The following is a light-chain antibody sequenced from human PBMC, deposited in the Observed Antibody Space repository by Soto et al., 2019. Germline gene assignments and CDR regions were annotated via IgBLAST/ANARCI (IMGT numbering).Light chain of an antibody. CDR3: TSYVGNDIWV. CDR1: SSDVGAYKY. CDR2: EVT. Sequence: QSALTQPPSASGSPGQSVTISCTGTSSDVGAYKYVSWYQQYPGKAPKLMIYEVTKRHSGVTDRFSGSKSGNTASLTVSGLQAEDEADYCCTSYVGNDIWVFGGGTKLTVL. J-gene: IGLJ3*02. V-gene: IGLV2-8*01.